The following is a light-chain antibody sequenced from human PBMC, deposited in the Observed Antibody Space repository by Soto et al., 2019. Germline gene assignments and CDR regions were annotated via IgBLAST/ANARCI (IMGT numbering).Light chain of an antibody. Sequence: QSALTQPASVSGSPGQSITISCTGTSSDVGGYNYVSWYQQHPGKAPKLIIYDVSNRPSGVSNRFSGSKSGNTASLTISRLQAEDEADFYCSSYTSSSTLVFGGGTQLTVL. CDR3: SSYTSSSTLV. CDR2: DVS. CDR1: SSDVGGYNY. J-gene: IGLJ2*01. V-gene: IGLV2-14*01.